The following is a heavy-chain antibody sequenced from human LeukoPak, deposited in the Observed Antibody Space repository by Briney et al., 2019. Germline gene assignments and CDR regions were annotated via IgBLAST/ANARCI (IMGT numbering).Heavy chain of an antibody. CDR1: GGTFTTYA. J-gene: IGHJ5*02. D-gene: IGHD6-19*01. CDR2: IIPMFGRS. CDR3: AREEKWLTPFLDR. Sequence: ASVKVSCKASGGTFTTYAITWVRQAPGQGLEWMGRIIPMFGRSNYAQKFQGRVTITADESTTTTYMELGGLRAEDTAVYYCAREEKWLTPFLDRSGQGTLVTVSS. V-gene: IGHV1-69*15.